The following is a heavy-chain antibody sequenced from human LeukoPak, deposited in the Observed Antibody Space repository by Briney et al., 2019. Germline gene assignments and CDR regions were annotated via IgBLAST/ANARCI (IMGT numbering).Heavy chain of an antibody. Sequence: GGSLRLSCAASGFTFSNYAMSWVRQAAGEGLEWVSGISPSSGSTYYADSVKGRFTISTDNAKNTLYLQMNSLRAEDTAVYYCAKHYDYWAGFYTYVYWGQGTLVTVSS. CDR3: AKHYDYWAGFYTYVY. CDR2: ISPSSGST. J-gene: IGHJ4*02. CDR1: GFTFSNYA. V-gene: IGHV3-23*01. D-gene: IGHD3-3*01.